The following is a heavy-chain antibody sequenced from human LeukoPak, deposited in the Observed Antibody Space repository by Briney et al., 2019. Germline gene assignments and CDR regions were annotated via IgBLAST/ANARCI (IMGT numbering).Heavy chain of an antibody. J-gene: IGHJ6*02. CDR2: IKQDGSEK. D-gene: IGHD3-10*01. CDR1: GFTFSSYW. V-gene: IGHV3-7*03. CDR3: ARASVLFDYYYGMDV. Sequence: GGSLRLSCAASGFTFSSYWMSWVRQAPGKELEWVANIKQDGSEKYYVDPVKGRFTISRDNAKNSLYLQMNSLRAEDTAVYYCARASVLFDYYYGMDVWGQGTTVTVSS.